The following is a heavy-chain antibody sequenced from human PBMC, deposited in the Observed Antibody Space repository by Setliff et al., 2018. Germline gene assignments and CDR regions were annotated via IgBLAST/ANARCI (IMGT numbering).Heavy chain of an antibody. D-gene: IGHD5-18*01. CDR2: ISADNGKT. CDR3: AREGVDTRSSTDYRYYMDV. CDR1: GYTFTSFD. J-gene: IGHJ6*03. Sequence: GASVKVSCKASGYTFTSFDISWVRQAPGQGLEWMGWISADNGKTSFAQKYQGRVTMTTDTSTSTVYMELRSLRSHDTAVYFCAREGVDTRSSTDYRYYMDVWGKGTTVTVSS. V-gene: IGHV1-18*01.